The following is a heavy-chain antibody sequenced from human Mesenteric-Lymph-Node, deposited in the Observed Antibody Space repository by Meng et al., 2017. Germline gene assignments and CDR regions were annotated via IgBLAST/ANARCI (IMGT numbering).Heavy chain of an antibody. V-gene: IGHV3-13*01. CDR3: VRGFSPQGFDP. CDR1: GFTFSGYD. Sequence: GESLKISCAASGFTFSGYDMHWVRQATGKGLEWVSSIGTVGDKYYAGSVKGRFTISREDAKNSLYLQMNSLRAGDTALYYCVRGFSPQGFDPWGHGTLVTVSS. CDR2: IGTVGDK. J-gene: IGHJ5*02.